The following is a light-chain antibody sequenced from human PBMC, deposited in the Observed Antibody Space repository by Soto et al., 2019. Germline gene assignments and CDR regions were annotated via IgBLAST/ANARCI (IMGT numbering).Light chain of an antibody. V-gene: IGKV4-1*01. CDR2: WAS. CDR1: QSVLYNSNNKNY. Sequence: IVMTQSPDSLDVSLGERATINCKSRQSVLYNSNNKNYFAWYQQKPGQPPKLLIYWASTRESGVPDRFSGSGSVTDFTLTISGLQAEDVAVYYCQQYYGLPLTFGPGTKVDIK. CDR3: QQYYGLPLT. J-gene: IGKJ3*01.